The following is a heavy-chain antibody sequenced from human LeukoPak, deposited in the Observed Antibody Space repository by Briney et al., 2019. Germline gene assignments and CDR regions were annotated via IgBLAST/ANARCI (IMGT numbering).Heavy chain of an antibody. CDR3: ARVMTPYYDFWSGYSPSNNWFDP. V-gene: IGHV4-4*07. CDR2: IYTSGST. D-gene: IGHD3-3*01. J-gene: IGHJ5*02. CDR1: GGSISSYY. Sequence: PSETLSLTCTVSGGSISSYYWSWIRQPAGKGLEWIGRIYTSGSTNYNPSLKSRVTMSVHTSKNQFSLKLSSVTAADTAVYYCARVMTPYYDFWSGYSPSNNWFDPWGQGTLVTVSS.